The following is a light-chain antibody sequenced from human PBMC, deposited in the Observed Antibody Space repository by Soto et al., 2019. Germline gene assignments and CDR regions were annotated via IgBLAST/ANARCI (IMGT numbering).Light chain of an antibody. CDR3: HQYGKSPPT. Sequence: EIVLTQSPGTLSSSPGARATLPCRASQSVSSWYLAWYQQKPGQTPRLLTYGASSRTTGLPARFTGSGSGTEFTPTISRVKPEDFAVDYCHQYGKSPPTFGQGTKVLIK. J-gene: IGKJ1*01. V-gene: IGKV3-20*01. CDR2: GAS. CDR1: QSVSSWY.